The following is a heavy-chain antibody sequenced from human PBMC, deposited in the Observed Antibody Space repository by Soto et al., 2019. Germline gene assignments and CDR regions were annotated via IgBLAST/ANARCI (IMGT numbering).Heavy chain of an antibody. CDR3: GREGHCSSTGCPGDY. CDR1: GGSFSGYY. V-gene: IGHV4-34*01. CDR2: INHSGST. Sequence: QVQLQQWGAGLLKPSETLSLTCAVYGGSFSGYYWSWIRQPPGKGLEWIGEINHSGSTNYNPSRKTRVTISVDTSKNQFSLKLSSVTAADTAVYYCGREGHCSSTGCPGDYWGQGTLVTVSS. D-gene: IGHD2-2*01. J-gene: IGHJ4*02.